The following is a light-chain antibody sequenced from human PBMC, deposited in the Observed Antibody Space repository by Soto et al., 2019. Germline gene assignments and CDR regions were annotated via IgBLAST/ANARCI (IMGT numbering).Light chain of an antibody. CDR1: QSISSW. J-gene: IGKJ1*01. CDR2: KAS. CDR3: QQYNSSPWT. Sequence: DIQMTQSPSTLSASVGDRVTITCRASQSISSWLAWYQQKPGKAPKVMIYKASSLESGVPSRFSGYGSGPEFTLTISSLQPDDFATYFCQQYNSSPWTFGQGTEVEMK. V-gene: IGKV1-5*03.